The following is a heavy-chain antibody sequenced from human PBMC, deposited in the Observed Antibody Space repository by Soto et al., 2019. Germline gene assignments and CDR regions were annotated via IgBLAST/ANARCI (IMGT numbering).Heavy chain of an antibody. D-gene: IGHD2-15*01. V-gene: IGHV1-69*14. CDR1: GDTSTPYA. Sequence: QAQLVQSGAEVKTPGSSVTVSCKASGDTSTPYAISWVRQAPGQGLEWLGGIIPIAGTPTYAQKFQGRVTISEDRSTSTTSMELTRLTSEDTAVYYCARGYCVSSSCHSLDSWGQGTPVTVSS. CDR3: ARGYCVSSSCHSLDS. J-gene: IGHJ4*02. CDR2: IIPIAGTP.